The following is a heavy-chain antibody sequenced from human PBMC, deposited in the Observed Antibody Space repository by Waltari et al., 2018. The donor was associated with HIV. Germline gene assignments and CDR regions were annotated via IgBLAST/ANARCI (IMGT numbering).Heavy chain of an antibody. D-gene: IGHD5-18*01. CDR3: ARRRGYGYLDY. J-gene: IGHJ4*02. V-gene: IGHV3-7*01. CDR1: GLTFSTFR. Sequence: EVQLVESGGGLVQPGGSLSLSCAASGLTFSTFRMSWVRQAPGKGLEWVANIKQDGSETYYVDSVKGRFTISRDNAKNLLYLQMNSLRVEDTAVYYCARRRGYGYLDYWGQGTLVTVSS. CDR2: IKQDGSET.